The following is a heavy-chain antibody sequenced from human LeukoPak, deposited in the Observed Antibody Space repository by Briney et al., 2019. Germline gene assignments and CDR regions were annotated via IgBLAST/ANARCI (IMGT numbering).Heavy chain of an antibody. J-gene: IGHJ6*03. CDR3: ARDSWASDYYYYMDV. D-gene: IGHD1-26*01. V-gene: IGHV3-53*01. CDR1: GFTVSSNY. Sequence: GGSLRLSCAASGFTVSSNYMSWVRQAPGKGLEWVSVIYSGGSTYYADSVKGRFTISRDNSKNTLYLQMNSLRAEDTAVYYCARDSWASDYYYYMDVWGKGTTVTVSS. CDR2: IYSGGST.